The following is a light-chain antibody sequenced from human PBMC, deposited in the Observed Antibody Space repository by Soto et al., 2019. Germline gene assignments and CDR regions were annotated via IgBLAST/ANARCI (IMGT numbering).Light chain of an antibody. CDR1: QSVSSSY. CDR2: GAS. J-gene: IGKJ5*01. CDR3: QQYGSSLPIT. Sequence: EIVLTQSPGTLSLSPGERATLSCRASQSVSSSYLAWYQQKPGQAPRLLIYGASSSATVTPDRFSGSGSGTDFTLTISRLEPEDFAVYYCQQYGSSLPITFGQGTRLEIK. V-gene: IGKV3-20*01.